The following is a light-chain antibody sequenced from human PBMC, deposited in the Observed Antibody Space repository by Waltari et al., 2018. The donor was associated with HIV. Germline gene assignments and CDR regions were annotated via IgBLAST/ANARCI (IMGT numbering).Light chain of an antibody. CDR2: LGS. J-gene: IGKJ4*01. CDR1: QSLLHSNGYNY. V-gene: IGKV2-28*01. CDR3: MQALQTPFT. Sequence: DIVMTQSPLALPVTPGEPASFSCRSSQSLLHSNGYNYLDWYLQQPGQSPQLLIYLGSNRASGVPDRFSGSGSGTDFTLKISRVEAEDVGVYYCMQALQTPFTFGGGTKVEIK.